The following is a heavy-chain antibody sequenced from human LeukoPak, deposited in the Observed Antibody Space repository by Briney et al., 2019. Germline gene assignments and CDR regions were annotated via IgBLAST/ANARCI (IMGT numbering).Heavy chain of an antibody. CDR2: IWYDGSNK. D-gene: IGHD1-26*01. J-gene: IGHJ4*02. CDR1: GFTFSSYG. V-gene: IGHV3-33*06. Sequence: PGRSLRLSCAASGFTFSSYGMHWVRQAPGKGLEWVAVIWYDGSNKYYADSVKGRFTISRDNSKNTLYLQMNSLRAEDTALYYCAKDKGGSWRVFDYWGQGTLVTVSS. CDR3: AKDKGGSWRVFDY.